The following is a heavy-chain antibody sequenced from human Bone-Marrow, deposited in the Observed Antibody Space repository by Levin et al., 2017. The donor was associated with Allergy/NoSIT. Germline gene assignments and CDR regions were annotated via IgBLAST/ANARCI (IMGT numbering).Heavy chain of an antibody. CDR1: GFTFGDYA. CDR3: TRALTSTYCSSTSCYGFDY. V-gene: IGHV3-49*04. CDR2: IRSKAYGGTT. Sequence: GGSLRLSCTASGFTFGDYAMSWVRQAPGKGLEWVGFIRSKAYGGTTEYAASVKGRFTISRDESKSIAYLQMNSLKTEDTSVYYCTRALTSTYCSSTSCYGFDYWGQGTLVTVSS. D-gene: IGHD2-2*01. J-gene: IGHJ4*02.